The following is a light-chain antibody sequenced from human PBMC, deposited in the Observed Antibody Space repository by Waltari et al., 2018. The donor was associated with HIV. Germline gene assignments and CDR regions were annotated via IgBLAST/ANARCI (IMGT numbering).Light chain of an antibody. Sequence: QSALTQPASMSGSPGQSITISCTGTSSDVGSYKFVSWYQQHLDKAPKLMIYEDSKRPSGVSNRFSGSKSGNTASLTISGLQAEDEADYYCCSYAGRGHWVFGGGTKLTVL. V-gene: IGLV2-23*01. J-gene: IGLJ3*02. CDR1: SSDVGSYKF. CDR3: CSYAGRGHWV. CDR2: EDS.